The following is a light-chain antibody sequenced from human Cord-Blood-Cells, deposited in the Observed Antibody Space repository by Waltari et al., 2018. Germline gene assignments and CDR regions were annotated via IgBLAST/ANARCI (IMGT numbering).Light chain of an antibody. CDR2: DAS. J-gene: IGKJ2*01. CDR1: QSISSW. V-gene: IGKV1-5*01. CDR3: QQYNSYSPYT. Sequence: DIQMTQSPSTLSASVGARVTIPCRASQSISSWLAWYQQKPGKAPKLLIYDASSLESGVPSRFSGSGSWTEFTLTISSLQPDDFATYYCQQYNSYSPYTFGQGTKLEIK.